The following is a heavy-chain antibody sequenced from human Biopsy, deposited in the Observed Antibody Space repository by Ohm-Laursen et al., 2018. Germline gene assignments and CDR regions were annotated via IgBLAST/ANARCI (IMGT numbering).Heavy chain of an antibody. Sequence: SLRLSCAAFGVTLSGYGMNWVRQAPGKGLEWVSSISTCSSYIYYADSVKGRFTVSRDNTKNTLYLQMNSLRAADTAIYFCATELLPPGVGGPWLDSWGQGTPVTVSS. J-gene: IGHJ5*01. V-gene: IGHV3-21*06. CDR1: GVTLSGYG. CDR3: ATELLPPGVGGPWLDS. D-gene: IGHD3-10*01. CDR2: ISTCSSYI.